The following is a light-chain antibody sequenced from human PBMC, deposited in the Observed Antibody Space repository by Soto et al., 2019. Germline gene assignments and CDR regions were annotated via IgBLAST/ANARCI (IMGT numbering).Light chain of an antibody. CDR1: QSVSVN. CDR3: QQRSNMPPT. V-gene: IGKV3-15*01. Sequence: IVMTLAAATVSVYTGERATLSCRASQSVSVNLAWYQQKPGQAPRLLIYGVSTRATGIPARFSGSESGTEFTLTISSLQSEKFALYYCQQRSNMPPTFAQGTRLEIK. J-gene: IGKJ5*01. CDR2: GVS.